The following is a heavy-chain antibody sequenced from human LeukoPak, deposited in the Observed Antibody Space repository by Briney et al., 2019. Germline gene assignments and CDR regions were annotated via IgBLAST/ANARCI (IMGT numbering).Heavy chain of an antibody. D-gene: IGHD5-18*01. CDR2: INPSGGST. J-gene: IGHJ4*02. CDR3: ARGATRGYSYGPLDY. CDR1: GYTFTSYY. V-gene: IGHV1-46*01. Sequence: ASVKVSCKASGYTFTSYYMHWVRQAPGQGLEWMGIINPSGGSTSYAQKFQGRVTMTRDTSTSTVYMELSSLRSEDTAVYYCARGATRGYSYGPLDYWGQGTLVTVSS.